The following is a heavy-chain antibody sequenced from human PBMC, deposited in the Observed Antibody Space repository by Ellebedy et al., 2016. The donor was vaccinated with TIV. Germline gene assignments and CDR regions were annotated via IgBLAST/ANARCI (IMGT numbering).Heavy chain of an antibody. CDR1: GFSFSIYS. CDR2: IKQDGSEK. Sequence: GESLKISCVDSGFSFSIYSMSWVRQAPGKGLEWVANIKQDGSEKYYVDSVKGRFNISRDNAKNSLYLQMNSLRAEDTAMYYCARARGLLYEKWGGAGYGMDVWGQGTTVSVSS. D-gene: IGHD1-26*01. J-gene: IGHJ6*02. CDR3: ARARGLLYEKWGGAGYGMDV. V-gene: IGHV3-7*03.